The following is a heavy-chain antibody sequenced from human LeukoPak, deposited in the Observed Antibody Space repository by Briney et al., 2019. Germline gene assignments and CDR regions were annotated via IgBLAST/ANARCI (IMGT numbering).Heavy chain of an antibody. CDR3: AGDPLRGYQLPFYYYMDV. V-gene: IGHV1-18*01. D-gene: IGHD2-2*01. J-gene: IGHJ6*03. CDR2: SSAYNGNT. Sequence: GGSVKVSCKASGYTFTSYGISWVRQAPGQGLEWMGWSSAYNGNTNYAQKLQRRVTMTTYTSTITAYMELRSLRSDATAVYYCAGDPLRGYQLPFYYYMDVWGKGTTVTVSS. CDR1: GYTFTSYG.